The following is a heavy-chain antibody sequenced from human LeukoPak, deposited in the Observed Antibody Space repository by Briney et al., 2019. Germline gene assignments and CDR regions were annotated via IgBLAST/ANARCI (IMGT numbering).Heavy chain of an antibody. CDR2: MNSNSGNT. J-gene: IGHJ4*02. D-gene: IGHD5-24*01. CDR1: GYTFTSYG. V-gene: IGHV1-8*01. Sequence: ASVKVSCKASGYTFTSYGINWVRQATGQGLEWMGWMNSNSGNTGYAQKFQGRVTMTRNTSISTAYMELSSLRSEDTAVYYCARGKRWLQLIFDYWGQGTLVTVSS. CDR3: ARGKRWLQLIFDY.